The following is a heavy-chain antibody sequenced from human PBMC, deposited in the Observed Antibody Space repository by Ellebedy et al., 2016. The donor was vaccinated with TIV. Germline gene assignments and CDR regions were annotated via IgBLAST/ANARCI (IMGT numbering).Heavy chain of an antibody. CDR2: INPNSGGT. D-gene: IGHD2-15*01. CDR3: ARVGPRALYPLLFDP. CDR1: GYTFTDYY. J-gene: IGHJ5*02. V-gene: IGHV1-2*02. Sequence: ASVKVSCKASGYTFTDYYMHWVRQAPGQGLEWMGWINPNSGGTTYAQQFQGRVTMTRDTSISTAYMELSSLRSEDTAVYYCARVGPRALYPLLFDPWGQGTLVTVSS.